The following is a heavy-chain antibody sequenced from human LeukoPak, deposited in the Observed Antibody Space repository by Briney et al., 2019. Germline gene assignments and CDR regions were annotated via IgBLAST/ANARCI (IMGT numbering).Heavy chain of an antibody. D-gene: IGHD3-10*01. CDR2: INHSGST. J-gene: IGHJ6*03. V-gene: IGHV4-34*01. CDR3: ARLGLWFGELRHYYYYYMDV. Sequence: SETLSLTCAVYGGSFSGYYWSWIRQPPGKGLEWIGEINHSGSTNYNPSLKSRVTISVDTSKNQFSLKLSSVTAADTAVYYCARLGLWFGELRHYYYYYMDVWGKGTTVTISS. CDR1: GGSFSGYY.